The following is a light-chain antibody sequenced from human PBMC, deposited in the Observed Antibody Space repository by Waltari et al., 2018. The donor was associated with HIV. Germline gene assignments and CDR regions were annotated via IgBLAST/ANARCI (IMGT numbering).Light chain of an antibody. Sequence: SYELTQPPSVSVSPGQTASITCSGDKLGDKYVCWYQQKPGQSPVLVIYQDTKRPAGIPERFSGSNSGNTATLTISGTQAMDEADYYCQAWDSSFWVFGGGTKLTVL. CDR1: KLGDKY. CDR3: QAWDSSFWV. CDR2: QDT. J-gene: IGLJ3*02. V-gene: IGLV3-1*01.